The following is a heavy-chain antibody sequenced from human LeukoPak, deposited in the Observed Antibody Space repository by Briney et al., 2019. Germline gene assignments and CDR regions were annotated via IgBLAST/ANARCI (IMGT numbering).Heavy chain of an antibody. J-gene: IGHJ4*02. CDR3: AKGDLPGIAAAGNY. CDR1: GFTFDDYA. CDR2: ISWNSGSI. D-gene: IGHD6-13*01. V-gene: IGHV3-9*01. Sequence: PGRSLRLSCAASGFTFDDYAMHWVRQAPGKGLEWVSGISWNSGSIGYADPVKGRFTISRDNAKNSLYLQMNSLRAEDTALYYCAKGDLPGIAAAGNYWGQGTLVTVSS.